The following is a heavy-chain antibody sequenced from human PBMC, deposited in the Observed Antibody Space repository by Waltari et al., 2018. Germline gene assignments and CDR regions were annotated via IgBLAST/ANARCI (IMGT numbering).Heavy chain of an antibody. J-gene: IGHJ4*02. D-gene: IGHD2-15*01. Sequence: QVQLQQWGAGLLKPSETLSLTCAVYGGSFSGYYWSWIRQPPGKGLEWIGEINHSGSTNSTPSVKGRVTISVDTSKNQFSLKLSSVTAADTAVYYCARHRGGKQRKLDYWGQGTLVTVSS. CDR2: INHSGST. CDR3: ARHRGGKQRKLDY. CDR1: GGSFSGYY. V-gene: IGHV4-34*01.